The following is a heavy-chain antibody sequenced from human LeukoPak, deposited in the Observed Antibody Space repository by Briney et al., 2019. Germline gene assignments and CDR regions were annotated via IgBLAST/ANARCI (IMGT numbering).Heavy chain of an antibody. Sequence: ASVKVSCKASGYTFTGYYMHWVRQAPGQGLEWMGWINPNSGGTNYAQKFQGRVTMTRDTSISTAYMELSRLRSDDTAVYYCAGSLGYCTSNVCCLKYWGQGTLVTVSS. CDR3: AGSLGYCTSNVCCLKY. D-gene: IGHD2-8*02. CDR1: GYTFTGYY. V-gene: IGHV1-2*02. J-gene: IGHJ4*02. CDR2: INPNSGGT.